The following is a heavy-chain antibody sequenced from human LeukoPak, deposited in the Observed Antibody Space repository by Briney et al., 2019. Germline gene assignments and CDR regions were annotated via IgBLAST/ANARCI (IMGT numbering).Heavy chain of an antibody. D-gene: IGHD1-26*01. Sequence: PSETLSLTCTVSGGSISSSSYYWGWIRQPPGKGLEWIGSIYYSGSTYYNPSLKSRVTISVDTSKNQFSLKLSSVTAADTAVYYCARHPGKGFDYWGQRTLVTVSS. V-gene: IGHV4-39*01. CDR1: GGSISSSSYY. CDR2: IYYSGST. J-gene: IGHJ4*02. CDR3: ARHPGKGFDY.